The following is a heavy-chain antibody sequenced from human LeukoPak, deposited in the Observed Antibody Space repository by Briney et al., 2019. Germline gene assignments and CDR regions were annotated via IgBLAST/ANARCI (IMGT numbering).Heavy chain of an antibody. CDR1: GFTFSSYS. D-gene: IGHD2-2*01. CDR2: ISSSSSTI. CDR3: AKDQYCSSTSCYYGGFDP. V-gene: IGHV3-48*01. J-gene: IGHJ5*02. Sequence: PGGSLRLSCAASGFTFSSYSMNWVRQAPGKGLEWVSYISSSSSTIYYADSVKGRFTISRDNAKNSLYLQMNSLRAEDTAVYYCAKDQYCSSTSCYYGGFDPWGQGTLVTVSS.